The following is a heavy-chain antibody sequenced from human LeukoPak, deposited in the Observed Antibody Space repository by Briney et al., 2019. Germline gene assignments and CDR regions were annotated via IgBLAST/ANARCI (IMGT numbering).Heavy chain of an antibody. V-gene: IGHV3-7*01. J-gene: IGHJ5*02. D-gene: IGHD2-2*01. Sequence: GGSLRLSCAASGFTFNKYWMSWVRQAPGKGLEWVANIKKDGSEKYYVDSVKGRFTISRDNAKNSLYLQMNSLKAEDTAVYYCAREGDIVSVPTAWRFDPWGQGTLVTVSS. CDR3: AREGDIVSVPTAWRFDP. CDR2: IKKDGSEK. CDR1: GFTFNKYW.